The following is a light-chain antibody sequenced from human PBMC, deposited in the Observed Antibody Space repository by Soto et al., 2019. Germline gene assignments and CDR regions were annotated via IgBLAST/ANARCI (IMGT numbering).Light chain of an antibody. V-gene: IGKV3-20*01. CDR1: QSVKSSY. CDR2: GVS. Sequence: EIVLTQSAGTLSLSPGDRDTLSCRASQSVKSSYLAWYQQSPGQAPRLLLYGVSTRATGIPDRFSASGSGTDFTLTISRLEPEDFAVYFCQQYGDSPTFGLGTRLEI. J-gene: IGKJ5*01. CDR3: QQYGDSPT.